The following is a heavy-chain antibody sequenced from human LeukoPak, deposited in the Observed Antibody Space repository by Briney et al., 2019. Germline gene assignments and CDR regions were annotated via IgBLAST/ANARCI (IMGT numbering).Heavy chain of an antibody. V-gene: IGHV3-23*01. CDR2: ISGSGANT. CDR3: ARDRPYYDILTHNPDAFDI. Sequence: GGTLRLSCAASGFTFSSYGMSWVRQAPGKGLEWVSAISGSGANTYYADSVKGRFTISRDNAKNSLYLQMNSLRAEDTAVYYCARDRPYYDILTHNPDAFDIWGQGTMVTVSS. J-gene: IGHJ3*02. D-gene: IGHD3-9*01. CDR1: GFTFSSYG.